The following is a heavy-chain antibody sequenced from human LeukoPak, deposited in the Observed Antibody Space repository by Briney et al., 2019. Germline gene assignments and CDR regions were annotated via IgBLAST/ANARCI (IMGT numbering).Heavy chain of an antibody. CDR3: ARGYFDWFLDN. Sequence: SETLSLTCTVSGGAISSYYWSWIRQPPGKGLEWIGYIYYTESTNYNPSLNSRVTISVDMSKNQVSLNLRYVTAADTAVYYCARGYFDWFLDNWGQGTLVTASS. CDR2: IYYTEST. V-gene: IGHV4-59*01. CDR1: GGAISSYY. J-gene: IGHJ4*02. D-gene: IGHD3-9*01.